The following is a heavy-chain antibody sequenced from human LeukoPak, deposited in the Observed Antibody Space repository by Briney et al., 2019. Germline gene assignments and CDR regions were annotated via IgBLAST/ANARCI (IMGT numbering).Heavy chain of an antibody. Sequence: GGSLRLSCAASGFTFNSDAMTWVRQAPEKGLEWVSSITDSGVDTYYADSVKGRFTISRDNSKNTLFLQMNSLRAEDTAVYYCAKGSRGSYLYWGQGTLVTISS. CDR1: GFTFNSDA. J-gene: IGHJ4*02. CDR3: AKGSRGSYLY. D-gene: IGHD1-26*01. V-gene: IGHV3-23*01. CDR2: ITDSGVDT.